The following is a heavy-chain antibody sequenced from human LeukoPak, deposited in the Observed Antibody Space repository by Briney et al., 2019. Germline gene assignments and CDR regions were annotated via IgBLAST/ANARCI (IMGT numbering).Heavy chain of an antibody. CDR1: GYTFTGYY. CDR2: INPNSGGT. Sequence: ASVKVSCKASGYTFTGYYMHWVRQAPGQGLEWMGWINPNSGGTNYAQKFQGRVTMTRDTSISTAYMELSRLRSDDTAVYYWARAGDDILTWFDPYFDYWGQGTLVTVSS. CDR3: ARAGDDILTWFDPYFDY. V-gene: IGHV1-2*02. D-gene: IGHD3-9*01. J-gene: IGHJ4*02.